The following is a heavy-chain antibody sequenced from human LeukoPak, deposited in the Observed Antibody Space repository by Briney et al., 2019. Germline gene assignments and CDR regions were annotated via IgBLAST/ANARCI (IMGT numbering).Heavy chain of an antibody. CDR1: GFTFSSYT. Sequence: GGSLRLSCAASGFTFSSYTMNWVRQAPGKGLEWVSYISSGNSNIYYADSVKGRFTISRDNAKNSLYLQLNSLRAEDTAVYYCARGRRNYYDSSGYSFDYWGRGTLVTVSS. V-gene: IGHV3-48*01. J-gene: IGHJ4*01. CDR3: ARGRRNYYDSSGYSFDY. D-gene: IGHD3-22*01. CDR2: ISSGNSNI.